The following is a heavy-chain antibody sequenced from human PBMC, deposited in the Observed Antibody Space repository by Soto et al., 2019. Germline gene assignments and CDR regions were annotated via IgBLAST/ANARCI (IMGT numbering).Heavy chain of an antibody. CDR3: ARDVFGVDYGSGSGPFDY. Sequence: QVQLVQSGAEVKKPGASVKVSCKASGYTFTSYAMHWVRQAPGQRLEWMGWINAGNGNTKYSQKFQGRVTITRHTPASTAYRELSSLRSEDTAVYYCARDVFGVDYGSGSGPFDYWGQGTLVTVSS. CDR1: GYTFTSYA. J-gene: IGHJ4*02. D-gene: IGHD3-10*01. CDR2: INAGNGNT. V-gene: IGHV1-3*01.